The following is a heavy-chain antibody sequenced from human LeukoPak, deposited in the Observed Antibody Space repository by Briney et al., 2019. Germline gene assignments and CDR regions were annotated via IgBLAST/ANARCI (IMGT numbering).Heavy chain of an antibody. CDR1: RFTFSSCA. CDR2: ISGSGGST. Sequence: GGSLRLSCAASRFTFSSCAMSWVRQAPGKGLEWVSAISGSGGSTYYADSVQGRFTISRDNSKNTLYLQMNSLRAEDTAVYYCARPHILGGGDVYYGMDAWGQGTTVTVSS. J-gene: IGHJ6*02. V-gene: IGHV3-23*01. CDR3: ARPHILGGGDVYYGMDA. D-gene: IGHD2-21*02.